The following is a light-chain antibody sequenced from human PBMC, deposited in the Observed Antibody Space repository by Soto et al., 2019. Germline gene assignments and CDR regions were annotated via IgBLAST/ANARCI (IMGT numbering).Light chain of an antibody. V-gene: IGLV1-44*01. J-gene: IGLJ7*01. CDR2: SNN. CDR3: AAWDDSLNAAV. CDR1: SSNIGSNS. Sequence: QSVLTPPPSTSATPGQRVTISCSGSSSNIGSNSVNWYQQLPGTAPKLLIYSNNQRPSGVPDRFSGSKSGTSASLAISGLQSDDEADYYCAAWDDSLNAAVFGGGTQLTVL.